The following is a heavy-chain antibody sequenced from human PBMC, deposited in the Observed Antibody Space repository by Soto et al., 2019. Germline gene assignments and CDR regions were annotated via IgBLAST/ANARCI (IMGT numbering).Heavy chain of an antibody. CDR1: GYTFTSYG. Sequence: QVQLVQSGAEVKKPGASVKVSCKASGYTFTSYGISWVRQAPGQGLEWMGWISAYNGNTNYAQKLQGRVTMTTDTSTSTDYMELRSLRSDDTAVYYCAVVATITSDYYGMDVWGQGTTVTVSS. J-gene: IGHJ6*02. D-gene: IGHD5-12*01. V-gene: IGHV1-18*01. CDR3: AVVATITSDYYGMDV. CDR2: ISAYNGNT.